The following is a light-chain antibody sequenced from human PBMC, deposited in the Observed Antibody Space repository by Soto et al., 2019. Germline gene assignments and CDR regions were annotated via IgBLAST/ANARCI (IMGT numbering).Light chain of an antibody. J-gene: IGKJ4*01. CDR1: QDINNY. V-gene: IGKV1-33*01. CDR2: DAS. Sequence: DIQLTQSPSSLSASVGDRVTITCPASQDINNYLNWYQQKPGKAPKLLIFDASSVETGVPSRFSGNGSGTHFTFTISSLEPEDIATYHCQQYEDLPLTFGGGTRVELK. CDR3: QQYEDLPLT.